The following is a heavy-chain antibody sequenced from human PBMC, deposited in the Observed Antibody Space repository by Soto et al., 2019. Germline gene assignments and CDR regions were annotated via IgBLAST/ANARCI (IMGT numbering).Heavy chain of an antibody. CDR3: AKAPPEGTTGRTHPT. D-gene: IGHD4-17*01. Sequence: GVLRLSCAASGFTFSSYAMSWVRQAPGKGLEWVSAISGSGGSTYYADSVKGRFTISRDNSKNTLYLQMNSLRAEDTAVYYCAKAPPEGTTGRTHPTGGRGPLVTVPS. CDR2: ISGSGGST. J-gene: IGHJ4*02. CDR1: GFTFSSYA. V-gene: IGHV3-23*01.